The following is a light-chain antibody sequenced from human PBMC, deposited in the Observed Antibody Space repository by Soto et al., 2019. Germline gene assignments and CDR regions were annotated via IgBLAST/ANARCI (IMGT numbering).Light chain of an antibody. CDR1: QSVSSY. V-gene: IGKV3-20*01. CDR3: QQYGSSAPIT. CDR2: GAF. J-gene: IGKJ5*01. Sequence: EIVLTQSPATLSLSPGEIATLYFSASQSVSSYLAWYQQKPGQPPRLLIYGAFNRAAGIPARFSGSGSETDFTLTISRLEPEDFALYYCQQYGSSAPITFGQGTRLEI.